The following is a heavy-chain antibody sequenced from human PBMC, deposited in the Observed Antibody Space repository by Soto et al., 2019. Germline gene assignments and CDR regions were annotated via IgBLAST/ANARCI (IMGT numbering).Heavy chain of an antibody. CDR3: ARGPQSGFGVDY. CDR1: GGSFSGYY. V-gene: IGHV4-34*01. D-gene: IGHD3-3*01. Sequence: SETLSLTCAVYGGSFSGYYWSWIRQPPGKGLEWIGEINHSGSTNYNPSLKSRVTISVDTSKNQFSLKLSSVTAADTAVYYCARGPQSGFGVDYWGQGTLVTVSS. J-gene: IGHJ4*02. CDR2: INHSGST.